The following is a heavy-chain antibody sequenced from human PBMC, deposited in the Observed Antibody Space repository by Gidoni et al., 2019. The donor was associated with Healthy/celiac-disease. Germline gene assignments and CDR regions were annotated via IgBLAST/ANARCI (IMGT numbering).Heavy chain of an antibody. D-gene: IGHD1-20*01. V-gene: IGHV3-7*01. CDR3: ARRLTGTTLDYGMDV. CDR2: IKQDGSEK. Sequence: DVPLVASGGGLVQPGGSLRLSCAASGFTFLRYWMSWVRQAPGKGLEWVANIKQDGSEKYYVDAVKGRFTIARDNDKNSLYLQMNSLRAEDTAVYYGARRLTGTTLDYGMDVWGQGTTVTVSS. J-gene: IGHJ6*02. CDR1: GFTFLRYW.